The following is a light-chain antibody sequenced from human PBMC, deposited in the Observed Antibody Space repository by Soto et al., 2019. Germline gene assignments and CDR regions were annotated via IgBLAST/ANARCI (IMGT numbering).Light chain of an antibody. CDR3: SSHTISSALQV. CDR1: SSDVGGYNS. V-gene: IGLV2-14*03. CDR2: EVS. J-gene: IGLJ1*01. Sequence: QSVLTQPASVSGSPGQSIAVSCTGTSSDVGGYNSVSWYQQHPGKPPKLIIYEVSNRPSGVSDRFSGSKSGNTASLTISGLQAEDEADYYCSSHTISSALQVFGTGTKVTVL.